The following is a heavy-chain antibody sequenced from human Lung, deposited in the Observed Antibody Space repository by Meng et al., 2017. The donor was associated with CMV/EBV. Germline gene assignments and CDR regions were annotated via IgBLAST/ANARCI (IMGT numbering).Heavy chain of an antibody. CDR3: AGGPRSSTSPGY. Sequence: SXXVSXXASGYTFTGYYMHWVRQAPGQGREWMGWINPNSGGTNYAQKFQGRVTMTRDTSISTAYMELSRLRSDDTAVYYCAGGPRSSTSPGYWGQETLVTVSS. J-gene: IGHJ4*02. V-gene: IGHV1-2*02. CDR1: GYTFTGYY. CDR2: INPNSGGT. D-gene: IGHD2-2*01.